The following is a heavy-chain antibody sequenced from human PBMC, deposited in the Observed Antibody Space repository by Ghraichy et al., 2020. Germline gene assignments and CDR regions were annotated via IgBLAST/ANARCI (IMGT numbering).Heavy chain of an antibody. V-gene: IGHV3-23*01. J-gene: IGHJ6*02. CDR3: AKVEVAIGDYYYGMDV. CDR2: ISGSGGST. D-gene: IGHD5-12*01. Sequence: LSLTCAASGFTFSSYAMSWVRQAPGKGLEWVSAISGSGGSTYYADSVKGRFTISRDNSKNTLYLQMNSLRAEDTAVYYCAKVEVAIGDYYYGMDVWGQGTTVTVSS. CDR1: GFTFSSYA.